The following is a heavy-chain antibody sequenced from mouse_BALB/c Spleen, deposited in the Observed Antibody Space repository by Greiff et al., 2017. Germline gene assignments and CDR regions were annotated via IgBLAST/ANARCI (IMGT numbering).Heavy chain of an antibody. CDR1: GFAFSSYD. CDR3: ARHAYYDYRGAMDY. Sequence: EVKVVESGGGLVKPGGSLKLSCAASGFAFSSYDMSWVRQTPEKRLEWVAYISSGGGSTYYPDTVKGRFIISRDNAKNTLYLQMSSLKSEDTAMYYCARHAYYDYRGAMDYWGQGTSVTVSS. J-gene: IGHJ4*01. D-gene: IGHD2-4*01. V-gene: IGHV5-12-1*01. CDR2: ISSGGGST.